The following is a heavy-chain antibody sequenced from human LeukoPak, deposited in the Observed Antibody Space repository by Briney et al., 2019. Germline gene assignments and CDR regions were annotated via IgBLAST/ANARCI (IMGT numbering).Heavy chain of an antibody. CDR3: ARLPEAGYATSLGWFGP. D-gene: IGHD5-24*01. J-gene: IGHJ5*02. CDR2: ISYTGVS. Sequence: SETLSLTCTVSGVSISRSYWIWIRQTPGKGLEWIGYISYTGVSSYNPSLKSRVTISVDTSKNQFSLNVTSVTAADTAVYYCARLPEAGYATSLGWFGPWGQGTRVTVSS. V-gene: IGHV4-59*08. CDR1: GVSISRSY.